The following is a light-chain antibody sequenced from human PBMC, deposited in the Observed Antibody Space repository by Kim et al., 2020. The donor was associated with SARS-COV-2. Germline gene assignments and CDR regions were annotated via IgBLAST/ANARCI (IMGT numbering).Light chain of an antibody. Sequence: ASVGDRVTITCRASQDIRNDLGWYQQNPGRAPKRLIYGASSLQSVVPSRFSGRGSETEFTLTISSVQPEDFSTYFCLQHSTYPITCGQGTRLEIK. V-gene: IGKV1-17*01. J-gene: IGKJ5*01. CDR1: QDIRND. CDR3: LQHSTYPIT. CDR2: GAS.